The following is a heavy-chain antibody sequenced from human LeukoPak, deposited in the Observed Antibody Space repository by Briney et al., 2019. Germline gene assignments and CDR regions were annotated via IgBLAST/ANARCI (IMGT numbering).Heavy chain of an antibody. D-gene: IGHD2-15*01. V-gene: IGHV4-59*06. CDR1: GGSFSGYY. CDR3: ANADRYCSDGSCHVPDAFDF. J-gene: IGHJ3*01. Sequence: SETLSLTCAVYGGSFSGYYWTWTRQPPGKGLEWIGYIYYSGSTYYNPSLKSRLTISVDTSKNQFSLKLSSVTAADTAVYYCANADRYCSDGSCHVPDAFDFWGQGTMVTVSS. CDR2: IYYSGST.